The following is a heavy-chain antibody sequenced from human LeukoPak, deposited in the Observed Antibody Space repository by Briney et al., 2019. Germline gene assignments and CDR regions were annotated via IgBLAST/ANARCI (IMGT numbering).Heavy chain of an antibody. CDR1: GFTFTNSA. V-gene: IGHV1-58*01. CDR3: AAAPDFVWGSYRFDN. CDR2: IVVDTGNT. D-gene: IGHD3-16*02. J-gene: IGHJ4*02. Sequence: GTSVKVSCKASGFTFTNSAVQWVRQARGQRLEWIGWIVVDTGNTNYAQNFQERATITRDMSTSTAYVELSSLTSEDTAVYYCAAAPDFVWGSYRFDNWGQGALVTVSS.